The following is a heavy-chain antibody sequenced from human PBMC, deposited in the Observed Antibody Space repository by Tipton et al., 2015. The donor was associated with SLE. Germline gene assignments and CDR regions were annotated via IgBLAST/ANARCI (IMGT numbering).Heavy chain of an antibody. J-gene: IGHJ2*01. CDR2: IYYSGST. D-gene: IGHD3-16*01. CDR3: ARDGVRKGWWFFDL. Sequence: TLSLTCTASGGSISSSSYYWGWIRQPPGKGLEWIGSIYYSGSTYYNPSLKSRVTISVDTSKNQFSLNLTSVTAADTALYYCARDGVRKGWWFFDLWGRGTLVTVSS. V-gene: IGHV4-39*07. CDR1: GGSISSSSYY.